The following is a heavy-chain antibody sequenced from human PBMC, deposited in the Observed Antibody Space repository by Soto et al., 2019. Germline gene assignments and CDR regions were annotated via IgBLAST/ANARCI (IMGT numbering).Heavy chain of an antibody. J-gene: IGHJ4*02. CDR1: GGSISGYG. Sequence: SETLSLTCTVSGGSISGYGWNWIRQPPGKGLEWIGYIYSSGSTNYNPSLKSRVTISVDTSKNQFSLNLSFVTAADTAVYYCARSEKGMATILDYWGQGISVTVSS. CDR2: IYSSGST. V-gene: IGHV4-59*01. D-gene: IGHD5-12*01. CDR3: ARSEKGMATILDY.